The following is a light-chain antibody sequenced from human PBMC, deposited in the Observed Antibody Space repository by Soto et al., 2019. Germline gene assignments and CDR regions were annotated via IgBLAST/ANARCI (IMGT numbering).Light chain of an antibody. CDR3: MQALQSLT. CDR2: FGS. CDR1: QSLLYNNTYNY. Sequence: EIVMTQSPLTLPVTPGEPASISCRSSQSLLYNNTYNYLDWYVQKPGQSPQLLIYFGSNRAPGGPDRFSGSGSGTDFTLKINRVEAEDVGTYYCMQALQSLTFGQGTRLEIK. V-gene: IGKV2-28*01. J-gene: IGKJ5*01.